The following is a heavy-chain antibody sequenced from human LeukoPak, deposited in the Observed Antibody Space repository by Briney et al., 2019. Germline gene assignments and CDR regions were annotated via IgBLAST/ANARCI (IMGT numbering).Heavy chain of an antibody. J-gene: IGHJ4*02. CDR1: GFTFSGYW. CDR3: ARGEVYGLDY. Sequence: PGGSLRLSCAASGFTFSGYWMTSVRQAPGKGLEWVANIKQDGSEKYYVDSVKGRFTISRDNARNSVYLLMNSLRAEDTSVYYCARGEVYGLDYWGQGTLVTVSS. D-gene: IGHD3-10*01. CDR2: IKQDGSEK. V-gene: IGHV3-7*01.